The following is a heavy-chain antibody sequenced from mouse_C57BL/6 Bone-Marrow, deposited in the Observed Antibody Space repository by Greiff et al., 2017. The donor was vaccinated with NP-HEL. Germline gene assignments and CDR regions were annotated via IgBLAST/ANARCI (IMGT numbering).Heavy chain of an antibody. CDR1: GYTFTSYW. CDR2: IYPGNSDT. V-gene: IGHV1-5*01. CDR3: TRGDYYGSSYYWYFEV. J-gene: IGHJ1*03. D-gene: IGHD1-1*01. Sequence: EVQVVESGTVLARPGASVKMSCKTSGYTFTSYWMHWVKQRPGQGLEWIGAIYPGNSDTSYNQKFKGKAKLTAVTSASTAYMELSSLTNEDSAVYYWTRGDYYGSSYYWYFEVWGTGTTVTVSS.